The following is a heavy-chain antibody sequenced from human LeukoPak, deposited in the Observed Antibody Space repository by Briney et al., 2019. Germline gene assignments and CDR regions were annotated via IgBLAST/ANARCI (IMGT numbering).Heavy chain of an antibody. CDR3: ARVGGIAVADHFDY. D-gene: IGHD6-19*01. CDR2: VYPDNSDT. Sequence: GESLKISCKGSGYSFSGYWIGWVRQMPGKGLEWMGIVYPDNSDTRYSPSFRGQVTISADKSITTAYLHWSSLKASDTAMYYCARVGGIAVADHFDYWGQGTLVTVSS. V-gene: IGHV5-51*01. J-gene: IGHJ4*02. CDR1: GYSFSGYW.